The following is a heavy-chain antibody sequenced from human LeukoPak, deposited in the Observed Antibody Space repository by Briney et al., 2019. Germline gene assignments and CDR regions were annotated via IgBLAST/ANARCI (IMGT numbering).Heavy chain of an antibody. D-gene: IGHD3-22*01. Sequence: SETLSLTCTVSGGSISSYYWSWIRQPAGKGLEWIGRIHTSGSTSYNPSLKSRVTMSVDTSKNQFSLKLSSVTAADTAVYYCARPFIRGYDSSGYYFDAFDIWGQGTMVTVSS. CDR2: IHTSGST. CDR3: ARPFIRGYDSSGYYFDAFDI. V-gene: IGHV4-4*07. J-gene: IGHJ3*02. CDR1: GGSISSYY.